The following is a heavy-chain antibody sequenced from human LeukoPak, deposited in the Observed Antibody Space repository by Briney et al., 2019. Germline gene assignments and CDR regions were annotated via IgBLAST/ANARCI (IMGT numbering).Heavy chain of an antibody. CDR3: ARGYQLLYPGDYYGMDV. CDR1: GYTFTSYG. Sequence: ASVEVSCKASGYTFTSYGISWVRQAPGQGLEWMGWISAYNGNTNYAQKLQGRVTMTTDTSTSTAYMELRSLRSDDTAVYYCARGYQLLYPGDYYGMDVWGQGTTVTVSS. CDR2: ISAYNGNT. D-gene: IGHD2-2*02. J-gene: IGHJ6*02. V-gene: IGHV1-18*01.